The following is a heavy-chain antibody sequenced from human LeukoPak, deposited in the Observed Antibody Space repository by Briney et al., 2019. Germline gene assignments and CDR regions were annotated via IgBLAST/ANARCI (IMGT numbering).Heavy chain of an antibody. CDR2: ISGSGGST. CDR1: GFTFSSYA. CDR3: AEGLGYYDSSGLDY. J-gene: IGHJ4*02. V-gene: IGHV3-23*01. D-gene: IGHD3-22*01. Sequence: PGGSLRLSCAASGFTFSSYAMSWVRQAPGKGLEWVSAISGSGGSTYYADSVKGRFTISRDNSKNTLYLQMNSLRAEDTAVYYCAEGLGYYDSSGLDYWGQGTLVTVSS.